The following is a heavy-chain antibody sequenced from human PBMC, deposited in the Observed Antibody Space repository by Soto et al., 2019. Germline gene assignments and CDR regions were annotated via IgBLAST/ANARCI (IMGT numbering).Heavy chain of an antibody. J-gene: IGHJ6*02. Sequence: EVQLVESGGGLVQPGGSLRLSCAASGFTLSTYSMNWVRQAPGKGREWVSDISSSGTTYYSDSVKGRFTISRDNAKNSLYLQINRLRVEDAAVYFCARGRQFGAGHYYMDVWGQGTTVTVSS. CDR2: ISSSGTT. V-gene: IGHV3-48*01. D-gene: IGHD3-16*01. CDR1: GFTLSTYS. CDR3: ARGRQFGAGHYYMDV.